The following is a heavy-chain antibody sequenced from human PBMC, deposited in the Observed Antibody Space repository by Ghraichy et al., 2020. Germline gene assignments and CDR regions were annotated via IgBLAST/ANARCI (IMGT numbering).Heavy chain of an antibody. CDR2: IYHSGST. CDR3: ARVGGDSSSPEGYYYYYYMDV. CDR1: GGSISSSNW. Sequence: SETLSLTCAVSGGSISSSNWWSWVRQPPGKGLEWIGEIYHSGSTNYNPSLKSRVTISVDKSKNQFSLKLSSVTAADTAVYYCARVGGDSSSPEGYYYYYYMDVWGKGTTVTVSS. D-gene: IGHD6-6*01. V-gene: IGHV4-4*02. J-gene: IGHJ6*03.